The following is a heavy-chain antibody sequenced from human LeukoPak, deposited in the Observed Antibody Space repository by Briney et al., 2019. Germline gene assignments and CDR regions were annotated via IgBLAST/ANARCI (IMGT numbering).Heavy chain of an antibody. CDR3: ASRSDDSSLYYFDY. CDR1: GGSISSSNYY. CDR2: IYYSGST. D-gene: IGHD3-22*01. J-gene: IGHJ4*02. Sequence: SETLSLTCTVSGGSISSSNYYWGWIRQPPGKGLEWIGSIYYSGSTYYNPSLKSRVTISVDTSKNQFSLKLSSVTAADTAVYYCASRSDDSSLYYFDYWGQGTLVTVSS. V-gene: IGHV4-39*01.